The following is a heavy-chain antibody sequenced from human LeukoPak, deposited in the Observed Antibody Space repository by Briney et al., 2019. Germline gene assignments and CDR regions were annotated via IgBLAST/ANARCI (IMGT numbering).Heavy chain of an antibody. CDR2: IYYSGST. Sequence: PSETLSLTCTVSGGSISSYYWSWIRQPPGNGLEWIGYIYYSGSTNYNPSLKSRVTISVDTSKNQFSLKLSSVTAADTAVYYCAWSGYSYVFDYWGQGTLVTVSS. CDR3: AWSGYSYVFDY. D-gene: IGHD5-18*01. CDR1: GGSISSYY. J-gene: IGHJ4*02. V-gene: IGHV4-59*08.